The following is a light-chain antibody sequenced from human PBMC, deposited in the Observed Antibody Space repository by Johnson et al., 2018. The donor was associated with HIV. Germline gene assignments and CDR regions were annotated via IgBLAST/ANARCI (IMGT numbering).Light chain of an antibody. V-gene: IGLV1-51*02. J-gene: IGLJ1*01. CDR2: ENN. Sequence: QSVLSHPPSVSAAPGQKVTISCSGSSSDMGNYAVSWYQQLPGTAPKLLIYENNKRPSGIPDRFSGSKSGTSATLGITGLQTGEEAYYYSATWDSSLTIGGVFGSGTKVPVL. CDR3: ATWDSSLTIGGV. CDR1: SSDMGNYA.